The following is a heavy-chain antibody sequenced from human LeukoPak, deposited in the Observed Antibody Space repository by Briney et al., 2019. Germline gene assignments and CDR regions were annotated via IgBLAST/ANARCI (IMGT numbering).Heavy chain of an antibody. CDR2: IYTSGST. Sequence: TASETLSLTCTVSGGSISSYYWSWIRQPAGKGLEWIGRIYTSGSTNYNPSLKSRVTMSVDTSKNQFSLKLSSVTAADTAVYYCARALKPIVTNAFDIWGQGTMVTVSS. V-gene: IGHV4-4*07. D-gene: IGHD3-22*01. CDR3: ARALKPIVTNAFDI. CDR1: GGSISSYY. J-gene: IGHJ3*02.